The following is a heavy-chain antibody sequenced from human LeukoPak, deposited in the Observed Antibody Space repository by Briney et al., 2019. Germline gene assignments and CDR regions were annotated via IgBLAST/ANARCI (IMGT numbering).Heavy chain of an antibody. D-gene: IGHD6-13*01. CDR1: GFTFSTYW. Sequence: GGSLRLSCAASGFTFSTYWMHWVRQAPGKGLVWVSRINSDGSSTSHAASVEGRFTISRDNAKNTLYLQMNSLRAEDTAVYYCARDRQQQLGFDYWGQGTLVTVSS. V-gene: IGHV3-74*01. CDR3: ARDRQQQLGFDY. J-gene: IGHJ4*02. CDR2: INSDGSST.